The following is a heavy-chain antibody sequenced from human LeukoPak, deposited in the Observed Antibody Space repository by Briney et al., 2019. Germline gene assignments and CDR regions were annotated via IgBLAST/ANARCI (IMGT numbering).Heavy chain of an antibody. CDR3: AKGPRITMVREIDY. Sequence: GGSLRLSCAASGFTFSDYYMSWIRQAPGKGLEWVAFIRYDGSNKYYADSVKGRFTISRDNSKNTLYLQMNSLRAEDTAVYYCAKGPRITMVREIDYWGQGTLVTVSS. J-gene: IGHJ4*02. D-gene: IGHD3-10*01. CDR2: IRYDGSNK. CDR1: GFTFSDYY. V-gene: IGHV3-30*02.